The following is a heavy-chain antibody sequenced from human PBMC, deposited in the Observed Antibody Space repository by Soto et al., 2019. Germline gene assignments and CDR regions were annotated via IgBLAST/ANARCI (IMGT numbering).Heavy chain of an antibody. D-gene: IGHD4-17*01. J-gene: IGHJ6*02. V-gene: IGHV4-39*01. CDR2: IYFSGSA. CDR3: ARHGVDYGDYASYYYYGMDV. CDR1: GGSISSSTYY. Sequence: QLLLQESGPGLVKPSETLSLTCTVSGGSISSSTYYWGWIRQPPGKGLEWIGMIYFSGSAYYNPSLKSRVTISIDTSKNQFSLRLSSVTAADTAVYYCARHGVDYGDYASYYYYGMDVWGRGTTVTVSS.